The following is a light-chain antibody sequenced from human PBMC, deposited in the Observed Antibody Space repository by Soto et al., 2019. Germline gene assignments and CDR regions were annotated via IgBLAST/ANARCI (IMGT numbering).Light chain of an antibody. CDR2: DVY. J-gene: IGLJ1*01. V-gene: IGLV2-14*03. CDR3: TSYTASSPFYV. CDR1: RTDGDGHDY. Sequence: QSVLTQPASVSGSPGQSIAISCIGVRTDGDGHDYVSWYQQHPGQAPQLIIYDVYNRPSGVSDRSSGSKSGNTASLVISGLQAEDEADYFCTSYTASSPFYVFGAGTKVTVL.